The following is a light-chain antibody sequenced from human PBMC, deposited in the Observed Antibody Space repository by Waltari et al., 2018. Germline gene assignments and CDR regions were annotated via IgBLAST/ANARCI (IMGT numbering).Light chain of an antibody. CDR3: QQRSTWPLT. J-gene: IGKJ4*01. CDR1: QNVNNY. V-gene: IGKV3-11*01. CDR2: DVS. Sequence: IVLTQSPATLSLSPGDRATLSCRASQNVNNYLAWFQQKPGQAPRLLIYDVSTRATGIPSRFTGSGSRTDFTLSISSVEPEDVAVYYCQQRSTWPLTFGGGTQVEIK.